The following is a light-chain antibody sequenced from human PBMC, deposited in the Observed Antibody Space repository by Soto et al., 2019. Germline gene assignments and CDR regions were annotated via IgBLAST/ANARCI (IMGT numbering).Light chain of an antibody. J-gene: IGKJ1*01. CDR1: QSISSW. CDR3: QQYNSLWT. Sequence: DIQMTQSPSTLSASVGDRVTITCRASQSISSWLAWYQQKPGKAHKLLIYKASSLESGVPSRFSGSGSGTEFTLTISSLQPDDFATYYCQQYNSLWTFGQGTKVVIK. CDR2: KAS. V-gene: IGKV1-5*03.